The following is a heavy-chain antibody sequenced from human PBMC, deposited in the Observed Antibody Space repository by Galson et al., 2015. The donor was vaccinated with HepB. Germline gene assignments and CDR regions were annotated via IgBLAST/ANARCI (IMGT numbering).Heavy chain of an antibody. CDR3: ARTEYSSSLDY. V-gene: IGHV3-33*01. D-gene: IGHD6-6*01. CDR1: GFTFSSYG. Sequence: SLRLSCAASGFTFSSYGMHWVRQAPGKGLEWVAVIWYDGSNKYYADSVKGRFTISRDNSKNTLYLQMNSLRAEDTAVYYCARTEYSSSLDYWGQGTLVTVSS. CDR2: IWYDGSNK. J-gene: IGHJ4*02.